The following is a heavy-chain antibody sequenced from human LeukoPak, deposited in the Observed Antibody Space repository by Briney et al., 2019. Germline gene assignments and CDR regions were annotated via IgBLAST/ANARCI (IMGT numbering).Heavy chain of an antibody. CDR3: AREAGATNFDY. CDR1: GGSVSSGSYY. V-gene: IGHV4-61*01. J-gene: IGHJ4*02. D-gene: IGHD1-26*01. CDR2: IYYSGST. Sequence: SETLSLTRTVSGGSVSSGSYYWSWIRQPPGKGLEWIGYIYYSGSTNYNPSLKSRVTTSVDTSKNQFSPKLSSVTAADTAVYYCAREAGATNFDYWGQGTLVTVSS.